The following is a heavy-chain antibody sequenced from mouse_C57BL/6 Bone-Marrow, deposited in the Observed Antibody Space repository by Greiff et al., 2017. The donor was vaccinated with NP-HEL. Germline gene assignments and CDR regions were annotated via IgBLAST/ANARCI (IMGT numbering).Heavy chain of an antibody. V-gene: IGHV14-1*01. J-gene: IGHJ1*03. Sequence: VQLKESGAELVRPGASVKLSCTASGFNIKDYYMHWVKQRPEQGLEWIGRIDPEDGDTEYDQKFQGKATMTADTSSNTAYLQLSSLSSEDTAVYYCTPFYGLWYFDVWGTGTTVTVSS. CDR1: GFNIKDYY. CDR2: IDPEDGDT. D-gene: IGHD1-1*01. CDR3: TPFYGLWYFDV.